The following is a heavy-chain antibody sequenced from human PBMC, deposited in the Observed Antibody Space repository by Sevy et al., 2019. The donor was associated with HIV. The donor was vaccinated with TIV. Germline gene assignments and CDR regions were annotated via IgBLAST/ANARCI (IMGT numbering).Heavy chain of an antibody. D-gene: IGHD3-22*01. CDR3: ARAPHYYDSSGYYGWVDAFDI. J-gene: IGHJ3*02. CDR2: INPNSGGT. CDR1: GYTFTGYY. V-gene: IGHV1-2*02. Sequence: ASVKVSCKASGYTFTGYYMHWVRQAPGQGLEWMGWINPNSGGTNYAQKFQGRVTMTRETSISTAYMELGRLRSDDTAVYYCARAPHYYDSSGYYGWVDAFDIWGQGTMVTVSS.